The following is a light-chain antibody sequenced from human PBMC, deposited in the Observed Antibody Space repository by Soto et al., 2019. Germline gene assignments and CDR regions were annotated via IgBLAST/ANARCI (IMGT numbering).Light chain of an antibody. CDR2: DAS. J-gene: IGKJ1*01. V-gene: IGKV3-11*01. CDR3: QQRTNWSWT. Sequence: EIVLTQSPATLSLSPGERATLSCRASQNVRFYLAWYQQKPGQTPRLLIYDASKRASGIPARFSGSGSGTDFTLTISSLEPEEFAVYYCQQRTNWSWTFGRGTKVEGK. CDR1: QNVRFY.